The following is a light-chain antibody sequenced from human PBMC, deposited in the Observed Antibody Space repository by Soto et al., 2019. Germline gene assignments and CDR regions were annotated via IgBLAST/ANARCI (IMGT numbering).Light chain of an antibody. V-gene: IGLV2-8*01. Sequence: QSVLTQPPSASGSPGQSVTISCTGTSSDVGAYNYVSWYQHHPGKAPKLMVYEVNKRPSGVPDRFSVSKSGNTASLTVSVLQAEDEADYYCTSHAGNINFPYIFGIGTKVTLL. CDR3: TSHAGNINFPYI. CDR2: EVN. J-gene: IGLJ1*01. CDR1: SSDVGAYNY.